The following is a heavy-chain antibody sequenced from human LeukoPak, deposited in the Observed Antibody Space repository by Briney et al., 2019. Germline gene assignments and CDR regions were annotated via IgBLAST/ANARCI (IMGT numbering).Heavy chain of an antibody. CDR2: ISSSGSTI. Sequence: PGGSLRLSCASSRFIFSIYEMNWVRQAPGKGLEWVSYISSSGSTIYYPDSVKGRFTISRDNAKNSLYLQMNRLRAEGTAVYYCARDQDDYGDYWYFDLWGRGTLVTVSS. CDR1: RFIFSIYE. J-gene: IGHJ2*01. D-gene: IGHD4-17*01. V-gene: IGHV3-48*03. CDR3: ARDQDDYGDYWYFDL.